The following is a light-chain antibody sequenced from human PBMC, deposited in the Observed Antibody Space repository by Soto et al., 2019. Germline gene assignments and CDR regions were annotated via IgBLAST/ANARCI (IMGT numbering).Light chain of an antibody. CDR2: YDS. Sequence: SYELTQSPSVSVAPEKTATITCGGNNIGNKRVHWYRQKPGQAPVLLISYDSDRPSGIPERFSGSNSGNTATLTISRVEAGDEDDYCCQVWDIMTDNYVFGSGTKLTVL. CDR3: QVWDIMTDNYV. CDR1: NIGNKR. V-gene: IGLV3-21*04. J-gene: IGLJ1*01.